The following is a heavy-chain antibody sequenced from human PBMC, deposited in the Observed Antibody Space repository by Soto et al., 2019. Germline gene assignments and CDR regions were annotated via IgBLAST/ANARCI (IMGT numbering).Heavy chain of an antibody. CDR1: GFTFSNYA. V-gene: IGHV3-30-3*01. J-gene: IGHJ4*02. D-gene: IGHD3-3*01. Sequence: QVQLVESGGGVVQPGRSLRLSCAASGFTFSNYAMHWVRQAPGKGLEWVAVISYHGSNKYYADSVKGRFTISRDNSKNTLSLQMNSLRAEDTAVYYCARDPVLSYDFWSGWYFDYWGQGTLVTVSS. CDR2: ISYHGSNK. CDR3: ARDPVLSYDFWSGWYFDY.